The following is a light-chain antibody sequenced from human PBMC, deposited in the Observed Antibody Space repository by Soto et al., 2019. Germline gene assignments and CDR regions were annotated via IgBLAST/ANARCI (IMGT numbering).Light chain of an antibody. CDR1: SSDVGGYNY. CDR2: DVS. V-gene: IGLV2-14*01. Sequence: QSVLTQPASVSGSPGQSITISCTGTSSDVGGYNYVSWYQQHPGKAPKFMIYDVSNRPSGVSNRFSSSKSDNTASLTISGLQAEDEADYYCSSYTTSNTRQIVFGTGTKLTVL. J-gene: IGLJ1*01. CDR3: SSYTTSNTRQIV.